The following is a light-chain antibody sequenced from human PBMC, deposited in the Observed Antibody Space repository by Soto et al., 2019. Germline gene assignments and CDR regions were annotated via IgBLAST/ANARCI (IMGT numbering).Light chain of an antibody. CDR2: SAS. Sequence: DIQMSQSPSSLSASVGDRVTITCRASQTIKNSLNWYQQKPGSAPNLLIYSASSLHVGVPSRFSGSKSGPDFTLTISGLQPEDFATYYCQQFYIAPVTVGQGTRLEI. V-gene: IGKV1-39*01. CDR1: QTIKNS. J-gene: IGKJ5*01. CDR3: QQFYIAPVT.